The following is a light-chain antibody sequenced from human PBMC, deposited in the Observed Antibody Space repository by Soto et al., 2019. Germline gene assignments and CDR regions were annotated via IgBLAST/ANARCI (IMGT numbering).Light chain of an antibody. CDR2: EVS. CDR1: SSDVGGYNY. J-gene: IGLJ1*01. Sequence: QSVLTQPASVSGSPGQSITISCTGTSSDVGGYNYVSWYQQHPGKAPKPMIYEVSKRPSGVPDRFSGSKSGNTASLTVSGLQAEDEADYYCSSYAGSSNVFGTGTKVTVL. CDR3: SSYAGSSNV. V-gene: IGLV2-8*01.